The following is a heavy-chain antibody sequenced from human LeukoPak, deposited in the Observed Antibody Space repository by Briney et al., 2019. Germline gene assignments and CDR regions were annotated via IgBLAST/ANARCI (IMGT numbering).Heavy chain of an antibody. D-gene: IGHD6-13*01. CDR2: IKEDGSEK. CDR1: GFIFSNYW. V-gene: IGHV3-7*03. CDR3: AKGGRIAAAGTSLY. Sequence: PGGSLRLSCGVSGFIFSNYWMSWVRQAPGKGLEWVAKIKEDGSEKEYVDSVKGRFTISRDNSKNTLYLQMNSLRAEDTAVYYCAKGGRIAAAGTSLYWGQGTLVTVSS. J-gene: IGHJ4*02.